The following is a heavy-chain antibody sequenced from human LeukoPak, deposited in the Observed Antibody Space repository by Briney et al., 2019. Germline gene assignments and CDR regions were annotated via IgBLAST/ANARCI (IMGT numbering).Heavy chain of an antibody. D-gene: IGHD3-10*01. CDR3: ARHYYGSGSYMYYFDY. CDR2: ISAYNGNT. J-gene: IGHJ4*02. V-gene: IGHV1-18*01. Sequence: ASAKVSCKASGYTFTSYGISWVRQAPGQGLEWMGWISAYNGNTNYAQKLQGRVTMTTDTSTSTAYMELRSLRSDDTAVYYCARHYYGSGSYMYYFDYWGQGTLVTVSS. CDR1: GYTFTSYG.